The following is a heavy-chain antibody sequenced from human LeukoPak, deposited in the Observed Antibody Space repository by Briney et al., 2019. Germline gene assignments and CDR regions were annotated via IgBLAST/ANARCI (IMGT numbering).Heavy chain of an antibody. Sequence: SETLSLTCTVSGGSISSGDYYWRWIRQPPGKGLEWIGYIYYSGSTYYNPSLKSRVTISVDTSKNQFSLKLSSVTAADTAVYYRARVAPDKPFFDYWGQGTPVTVSS. CDR2: IYYSGST. D-gene: IGHD2-15*01. CDR1: GGSISSGDYY. J-gene: IGHJ4*02. V-gene: IGHV4-30-4*01. CDR3: ARVAPDKPFFDY.